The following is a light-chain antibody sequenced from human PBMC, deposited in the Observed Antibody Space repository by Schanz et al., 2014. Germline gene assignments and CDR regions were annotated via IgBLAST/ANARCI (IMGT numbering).Light chain of an antibody. Sequence: AIRITQSPSSLSASTGDRVTITCRASQGISSYLAWYQQKPGKAPKLLIYAASTLQSGVPSRFSGSGSGTDFTLTISGLQPEDFSIYYCQQSYSTPRTFGQGTKVEIK. CDR1: QGISSY. V-gene: IGKV1-8*01. J-gene: IGKJ1*01. CDR3: QQSYSTPRT. CDR2: AAS.